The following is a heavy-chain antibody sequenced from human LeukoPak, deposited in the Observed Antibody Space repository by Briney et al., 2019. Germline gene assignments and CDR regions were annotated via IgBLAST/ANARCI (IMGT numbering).Heavy chain of an antibody. CDR2: ISTSGST. CDR3: ARDGGYSSHDY. J-gene: IGHJ4*02. V-gene: IGHV4-4*07. Sequence: PSETLSLTCTVSGDSISSYYWSWIRQPAGKGLEWIARISTSGSTNYNPSLKSRVTMSVDTSKSQFSLKLSSVTAADTAVYYCARDGGYSSHDYWGQGTLVTVSS. D-gene: IGHD6-19*01. CDR1: GDSISSYY.